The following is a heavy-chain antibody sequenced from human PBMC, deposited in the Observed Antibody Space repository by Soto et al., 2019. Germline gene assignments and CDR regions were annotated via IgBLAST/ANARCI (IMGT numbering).Heavy chain of an antibody. CDR3: ARDEYKGYCSGGSCYSAYYYYYGMDV. V-gene: IGHV1-18*01. Sequence: ASVKVSCKASGYTFTSYGISWVRQAPGQGLEWMGWISAYNGNTNYAQKLQGRVTMTTDTSTSTAYMELRSLRSDDTAVYYCARDEYKGYCSGGSCYSAYYYYYGMDVWGQGTTVTVSS. D-gene: IGHD2-15*01. CDR1: GYTFTSYG. CDR2: ISAYNGNT. J-gene: IGHJ6*02.